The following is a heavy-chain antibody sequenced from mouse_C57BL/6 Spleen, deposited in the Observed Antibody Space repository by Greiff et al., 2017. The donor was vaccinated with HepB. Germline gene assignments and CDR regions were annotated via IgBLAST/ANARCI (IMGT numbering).Heavy chain of an antibody. J-gene: IGHJ2*01. CDR3: AREGVDGYYYFDY. CDR2: IYPGDGDT. CDR1: GYAFSSSW. V-gene: IGHV1-82*01. Sequence: VQLQQSGPELVKPGASVKISCKASGYAFSSSWMNWVKQRPGKGLEWIGRIYPGDGDTNYNGKFKGKATLTADKSSSTAYMQLSSLTSEDSAVYFCAREGVDGYYYFDYWGQGTTLTVSS. D-gene: IGHD2-3*01.